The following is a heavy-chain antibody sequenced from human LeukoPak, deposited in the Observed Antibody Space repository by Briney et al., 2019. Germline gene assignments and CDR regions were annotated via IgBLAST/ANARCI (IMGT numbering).Heavy chain of an antibody. CDR2: IYYSGST. CDR1: GGSISSSSYY. CDR3: ARHMISPYAFDI. V-gene: IGHV4-39*01. J-gene: IGHJ3*02. Sequence: KPSETLSLTCTVSGGSISSSSYYWGWIRQPPGKGLEWIGSIYYSGSTYYNPSLKSRVTISVDTSKNQFSLKLSSVTAADTAVYYCARHMISPYAFDIWGQGTMVTVSS. D-gene: IGHD3/OR15-3a*01.